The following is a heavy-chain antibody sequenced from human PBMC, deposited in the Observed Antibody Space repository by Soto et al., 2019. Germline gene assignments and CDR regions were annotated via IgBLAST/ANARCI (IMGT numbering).Heavy chain of an antibody. J-gene: IGHJ6*03. CDR3: ARCSDWLYNMDYYYYMDV. CDR1: GFTFSDYY. Sequence: GGSLRLSCAASGFTFSDYYMSWIRQAPGKGLEWVSYISSSGSTIYYADSVKGRFTISRDNAKNSLYLQRNSLRAEDTAVYYCARCSDWLYNMDYYYYMDVWGKGTTVTVSS. D-gene: IGHD3-9*01. V-gene: IGHV3-11*01. CDR2: ISSSGSTI.